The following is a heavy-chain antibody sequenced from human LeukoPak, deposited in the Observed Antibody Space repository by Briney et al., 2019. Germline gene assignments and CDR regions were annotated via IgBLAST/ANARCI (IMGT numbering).Heavy chain of an antibody. J-gene: IGHJ4*02. D-gene: IGHD3-22*01. CDR3: ARVRGYYYDSSAVISEYYFDY. V-gene: IGHV4-59*01. CDR2: IYYSGST. Sequence: SETLSLTCTVSGGSISSYYWSWIRQPPGKGLEWIGCIYYSGSTNYNPSLKSRVTISVDTSKNQFSLKLSSVTAADTAVYYCARVRGYYYDSSAVISEYYFDYWGQGTLVTVSS. CDR1: GGSISSYY.